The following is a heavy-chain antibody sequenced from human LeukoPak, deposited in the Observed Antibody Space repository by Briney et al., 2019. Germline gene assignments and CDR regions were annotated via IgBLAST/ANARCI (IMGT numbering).Heavy chain of an antibody. CDR2: INPNSGGT. D-gene: IGHD6-6*01. Sequence: AASVKVSCKASGYTFTGYCIHWVRQAPGQGLEWMGRINPNSGGTNYAQKFQGRVTMTGDTSITTAYMELSTLRSDDTAVYYCARVGSTSWIDYWGQGTLVTVSS. CDR1: GYTFTGYC. J-gene: IGHJ4*02. V-gene: IGHV1-2*06. CDR3: ARVGSTSWIDY.